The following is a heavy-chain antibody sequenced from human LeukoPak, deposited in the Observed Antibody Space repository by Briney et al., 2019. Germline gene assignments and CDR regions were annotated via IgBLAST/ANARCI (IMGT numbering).Heavy chain of an antibody. CDR3: AKASGYSSPLDYFDY. Sequence: GGSLRLSCAASGFTFSSYGMHWVRQAPGKGLEGVAFLRYDGSNKYYADSVKGRFTISRDNSKNTLYLQVNSLGAEDTAIHYCAKASGYSSPLDYFDYWGQGTLVTVSS. CDR2: LRYDGSNK. J-gene: IGHJ4*02. D-gene: IGHD6-13*01. CDR1: GFTFSSYG. V-gene: IGHV3-30*02.